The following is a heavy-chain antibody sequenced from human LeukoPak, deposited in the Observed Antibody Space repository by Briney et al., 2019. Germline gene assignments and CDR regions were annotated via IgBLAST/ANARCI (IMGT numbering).Heavy chain of an antibody. J-gene: IGHJ4*02. D-gene: IGHD6-13*01. CDR1: GFTFSIYW. CDR2: IKQDGSEK. CDR3: AGEYSSSWYGSLDY. V-gene: IGHV3-7*01. Sequence: GGSLRLSCAASGFTFSIYWMSWVRQAPGKGLEWVANIKQDGSEKNYVDSVKGRFTISRDNAKNSLYLQMNSLRAEDTAVYYCAGEYSSSWYGSLDYWGQGTLVTVSS.